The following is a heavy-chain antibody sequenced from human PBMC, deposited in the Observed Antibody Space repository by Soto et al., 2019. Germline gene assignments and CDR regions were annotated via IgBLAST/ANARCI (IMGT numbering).Heavy chain of an antibody. D-gene: IGHD6-13*01. CDR1: GLAFSHYA. Sequence: GGSLRLSCAASGLAFSHYAMSWVRQAPGKGLEWVSAISGIDDSTHYADSVKGRFTISRDNSKNTLYLQMNSLRADDTAVYYCAKDMRYSSSWYYFDYWGQGTLVTVSS. CDR2: ISGIDDST. V-gene: IGHV3-23*01. CDR3: AKDMRYSSSWYYFDY. J-gene: IGHJ4*02.